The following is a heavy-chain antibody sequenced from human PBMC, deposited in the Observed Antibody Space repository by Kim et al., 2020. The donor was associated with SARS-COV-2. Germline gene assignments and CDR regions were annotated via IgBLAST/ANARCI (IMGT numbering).Heavy chain of an antibody. D-gene: IGHD1-26*01. J-gene: IGHJ5*02. CDR1: GYTFTNFD. V-gene: IGHV1-8*01. Sequence: ASVKVSCKASGYTFTNFDINWVRQAAGQGLEWMGWMSPNSGKTAYVQKFQGRVTMTRDTSINTAYMELSSLRSDDTAVYYCARGLGPSGSYGTWFDPWGQ. CDR2: MSPNSGKT. CDR3: ARGLGPSGSYGTWFDP.